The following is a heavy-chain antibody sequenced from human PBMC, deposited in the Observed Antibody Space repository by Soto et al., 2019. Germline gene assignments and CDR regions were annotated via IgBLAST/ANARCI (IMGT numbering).Heavy chain of an antibody. CDR2: IYYSGRT. J-gene: IGHJ3*02. Sequence: QLQLQESGPGLVKPSETLSLTCTVSGGSISSSSYYWGWIRQPPGKGLEWIGSIYYSGRTYYNPSLWRRGTISVATSKSQFSLKLSSVTAADTAVYYCARRGYYATSAFYIWGQGTMVTVAS. CDR3: ARRGYYATSAFYI. V-gene: IGHV4-39*01. D-gene: IGHD2-8*01. CDR1: GGSISSSSYY.